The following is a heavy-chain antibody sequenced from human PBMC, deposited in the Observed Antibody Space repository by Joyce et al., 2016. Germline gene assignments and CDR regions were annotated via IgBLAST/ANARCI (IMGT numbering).Heavy chain of an antibody. D-gene: IGHD6-19*01. J-gene: IGHJ4*02. Sequence: EVQLVQSGAEVKKPGESLKISCTASGYSFTKYWIGWVRQMPGKGLEWMGCVNPGDSDTRYSPSFQGQVTLSADKSITTAYLQWNGLKASDTATYFCARRSIQVAAWFFDHWGQGTLVTVSS. CDR1: GYSFTKYW. V-gene: IGHV5-51*01. CDR3: ARRSIQVAAWFFDH. CDR2: VNPGDSDT.